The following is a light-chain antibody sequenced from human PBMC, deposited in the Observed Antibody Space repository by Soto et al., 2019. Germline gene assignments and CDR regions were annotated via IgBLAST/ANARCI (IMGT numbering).Light chain of an antibody. CDR3: LQDYSTLPA. V-gene: IGKV1-39*01. Sequence: DIQMTQSPSSLSASIGDTVTITCRASQSIASFLNWLQLKPGKAPKLLISDTSTLQSGVPSRFSGGGSGTEFTLTISSLQPEDSAPYFCLQDYSTLPAFGAGTRVEIK. J-gene: IGKJ4*01. CDR1: QSIASF. CDR2: DTS.